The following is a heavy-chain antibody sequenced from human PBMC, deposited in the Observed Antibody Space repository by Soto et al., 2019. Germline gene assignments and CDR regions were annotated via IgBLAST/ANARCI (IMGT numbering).Heavy chain of an antibody. CDR2: GST. Sequence: GSTNYNPSLKSRVTISVDTSKNQFSLKLSSVTAADTAVYYCARVRDQRADAFDIWGQGTMVTVSS. D-gene: IGHD3-10*01. V-gene: IGHV4-59*01. J-gene: IGHJ3*02. CDR3: ARVRDQRADAFDI.